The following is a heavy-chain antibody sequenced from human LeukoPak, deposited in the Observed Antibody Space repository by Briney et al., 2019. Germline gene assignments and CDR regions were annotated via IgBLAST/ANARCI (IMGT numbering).Heavy chain of an antibody. J-gene: IGHJ4*02. CDR3: GRRRIDCSDTGCYVDY. D-gene: IGHD2-15*01. CDR1: GYTFTGYY. Sequence: ASVTVSCKASGYTFTGYYMHWMRPAPGQGLEWMGWMNPNRGDTSYAQKFQGRVTMTRDTPINTAYMELSGLTSDDTAVYYCGRRRIDCSDTGCYVDYWGQGTLVTVSS. CDR2: MNPNRGDT. V-gene: IGHV1-2*02.